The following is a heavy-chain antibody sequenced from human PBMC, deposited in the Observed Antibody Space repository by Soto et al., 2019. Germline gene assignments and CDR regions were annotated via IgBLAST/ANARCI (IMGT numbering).Heavy chain of an antibody. CDR1: GFTFSNYG. Sequence: EVQLLESGGGLVQPGGSLRLSCAASGFTFSNYGMNWVRQAPGKGLEWVSAIVGGGGTTYYADSVRGRFTVSRDNSKNTLYLQMNSLRAEDTAVYYCAKDHDYDFWGGYPNWFDPWGQGTLLTVSS. CDR2: IVGGGGTT. J-gene: IGHJ5*02. V-gene: IGHV3-23*01. D-gene: IGHD3-3*01. CDR3: AKDHDYDFWGGYPNWFDP.